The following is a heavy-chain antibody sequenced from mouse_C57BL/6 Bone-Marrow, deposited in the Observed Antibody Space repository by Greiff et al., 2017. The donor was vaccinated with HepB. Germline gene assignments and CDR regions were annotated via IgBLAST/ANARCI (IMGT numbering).Heavy chain of an antibody. CDR2: IDPETGGT. CDR3: TRRNY. CDR1: GYTFTDYE. V-gene: IGHV1-15*01. Sequence: QVQLQQSGAELVRPGASVTLSCKASGYTFTDYEMHWVKQTPVHGLEWIGAIDPETGGTAYNQKFTGKAILTADKSSSTAYMELRSLTSEDSAVYYCTRRNYWGQGTTLTVSS. J-gene: IGHJ2*01.